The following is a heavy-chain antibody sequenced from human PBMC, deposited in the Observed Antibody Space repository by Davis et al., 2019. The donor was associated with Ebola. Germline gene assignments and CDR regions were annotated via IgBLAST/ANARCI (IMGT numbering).Heavy chain of an antibody. CDR2: INRDGSST. V-gene: IGHV3-74*01. CDR1: GFTFSSYW. Sequence: PGGSLRLSCAASGFTFSSYWMHWVRQAPGKGLVWVSRINRDGSSTRYADSVKGRFTISRDNSKNTLYLQMNSLRAEDTAVYYCARDRPLDFFFGDYYGMDVWGQGTTVTVSS. J-gene: IGHJ6*02. D-gene: IGHD3-16*01. CDR3: ARDRPLDFFFGDYYGMDV.